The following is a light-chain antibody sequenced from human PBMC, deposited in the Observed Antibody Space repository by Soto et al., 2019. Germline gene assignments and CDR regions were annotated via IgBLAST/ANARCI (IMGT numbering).Light chain of an antibody. CDR3: QQYGRSPPT. CDR1: QSVRSNS. J-gene: IGKJ4*01. V-gene: IGKV3-20*01. CDR2: GAS. Sequence: EIVLTQSPGTLSLSPGERATLSCRASQSVRSNSLAWYQQKPGQAPRLLIYGASTRATGIPDRFSGSGSGTDFTLTITRLEPEDFAVFYCQQYGRSPPTFGGGTNMAIK.